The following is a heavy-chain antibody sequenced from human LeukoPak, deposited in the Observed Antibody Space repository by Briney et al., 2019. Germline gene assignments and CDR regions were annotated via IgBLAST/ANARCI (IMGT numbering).Heavy chain of an antibody. V-gene: IGHV1-8*03. J-gene: IGHJ6*03. CDR2: MNPNSGNT. Sequence: ASVKVSCEASGYTFTSYDINWVRQATGQGLEWMGWMNPNSGNTGYAQKFQGRVTITRNTSISTAYMELSSLRSEDTAVYYCAIWWDYYYYYMDVWGKGTTVTVSS. CDR1: GYTFTSYD. CDR3: AIWWDYYYYYMDV. D-gene: IGHD2-15*01.